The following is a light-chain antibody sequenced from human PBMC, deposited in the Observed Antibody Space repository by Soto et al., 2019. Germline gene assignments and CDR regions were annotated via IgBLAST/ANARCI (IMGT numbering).Light chain of an antibody. V-gene: IGKV3-11*01. CDR2: GAS. CDR1: QSVSSY. Sequence: EIVLTQSPATLAVSPGGGSTLSCRASQSVSSYLAWYRQKPGQAPRLLIYGASNRATGIPARFSGSGSGTDFTLTISDLEPEDFAVYYCQQHSHWPPWTFGLGTKVDIK. CDR3: QQHSHWPPWT. J-gene: IGKJ1*01.